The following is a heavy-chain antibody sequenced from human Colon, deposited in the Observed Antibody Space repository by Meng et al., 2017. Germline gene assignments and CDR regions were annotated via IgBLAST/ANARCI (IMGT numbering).Heavy chain of an antibody. V-gene: IGHV4-4*02. Sequence: VALQEAAPGLVKPSVPLSLTCGVSGVSGPLGQFWTWVRQPPGKGLEWIGEFHYTGPINYKPSLMSRVTISVDASRNQFSLRLTSVTAADTAVYYCAASSGWYRIDSWGQGTLVTVSS. CDR2: FHYTGPI. CDR3: AASSGWYRIDS. D-gene: IGHD6-19*01. J-gene: IGHJ4*02. CDR1: GVSGPLGQF.